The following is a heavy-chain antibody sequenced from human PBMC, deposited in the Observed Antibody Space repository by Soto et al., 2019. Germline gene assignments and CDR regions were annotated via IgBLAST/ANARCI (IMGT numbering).Heavy chain of an antibody. CDR1: GGSISSSSYY. CDR3: ARRPRGSSWEGWFDP. V-gene: IGHV4-39*01. D-gene: IGHD6-13*01. CDR2: IYYSGST. J-gene: IGHJ5*02. Sequence: SETLSLTCTVSGGSISSSSYYWGWIRQPPGKGLEWIGSIYYSGSTYYNPSLKSRVTISVDTSKNQFSLKLSSVTAADTAVYYCARRPRGSSWEGWFDPWGQGTLVTVSS.